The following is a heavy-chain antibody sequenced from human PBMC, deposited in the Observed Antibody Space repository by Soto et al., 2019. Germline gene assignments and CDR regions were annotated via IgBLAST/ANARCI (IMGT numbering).Heavy chain of an antibody. Sequence: SVKVSCKASGFTFTSSAVQWVRQARGQRLEWIGWIVVGSGNTNYAQKFQERVTITRDMSTSTAYMELSSLRSEDTAVYYCAAERYYDSSGYPNYYYGMDVWGKGTTVTVSS. CDR2: IVVGSGNT. J-gene: IGHJ6*04. CDR3: AAERYYDSSGYPNYYYGMDV. CDR1: GFTFTSSA. V-gene: IGHV1-58*01. D-gene: IGHD3-22*01.